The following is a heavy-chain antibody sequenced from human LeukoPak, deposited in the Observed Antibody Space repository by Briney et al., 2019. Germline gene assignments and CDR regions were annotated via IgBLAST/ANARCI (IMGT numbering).Heavy chain of an antibody. D-gene: IGHD6-13*01. Sequence: GGSLRLSCSASGFTFSDYSMNWVRQAPGKGLEWVAYIKSNIYYADSVKGRFTISRDNAKNLLYLQMNRLTAEDTAVYYCARDDTSSWYQEYWGQGTLVTVSS. J-gene: IGHJ4*02. CDR2: IKSNI. CDR3: ARDDTSSWYQEY. V-gene: IGHV3-69-1*02. CDR1: GFTFSDYS.